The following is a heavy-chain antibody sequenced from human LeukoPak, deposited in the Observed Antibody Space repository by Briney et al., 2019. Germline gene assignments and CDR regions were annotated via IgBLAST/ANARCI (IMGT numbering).Heavy chain of an antibody. CDR3: AREGEYCGGDCYSAHDAFDI. CDR2: INPSGGST. Sequence: GASVKVSCKASGYTFTSYYMHWVRQVPGQGLEWMGIINPSGGSTSYAQKFQGRVTITADKSTSTAYMELSSLRSEDTAVYYCAREGEYCGGDCYSAHDAFDIWGQGTMVTVSS. CDR1: GYTFTSYY. D-gene: IGHD2-21*02. J-gene: IGHJ3*02. V-gene: IGHV1-46*01.